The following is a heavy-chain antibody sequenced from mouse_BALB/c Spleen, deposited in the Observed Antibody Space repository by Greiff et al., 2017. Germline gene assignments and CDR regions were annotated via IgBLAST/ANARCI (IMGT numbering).Heavy chain of an antibody. V-gene: IGHV5-6*02. D-gene: IGHD2-14*01. J-gene: IGHJ4*01. CDR1: GFTFSSYG. CDR3: ARHTDRYDVRGAMDF. CDR2: ISSGGSCT. Sequence: DVMLVESGGDLVKPGGSLKLSCAASGFTFSSYGMSWVRQTPDKRLEWVATISSGGSCTYYPDSVKGRFTISRDNAKNTLYLQMSSLKSEDTAMYYCARHTDRYDVRGAMDFWGAGTSVTVSS.